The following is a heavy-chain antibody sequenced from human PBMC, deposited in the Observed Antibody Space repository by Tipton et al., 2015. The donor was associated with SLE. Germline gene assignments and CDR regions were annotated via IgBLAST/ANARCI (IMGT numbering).Heavy chain of an antibody. CDR2: IYYSGST. D-gene: IGHD5-24*01. CDR3: ATAERWATSEVYAFDI. Sequence: LSLTCTVSGGSISSHYWSWIRQPPGKGLEWIGSIYYSGSTYYNPSLKSRVTISVDTSKNQFSLKLSSVAAADTAVYYCATAERWATSEVYAFDIWGQGTMVTVSS. J-gene: IGHJ3*02. V-gene: IGHV4-39*07. CDR1: GGSISSHY.